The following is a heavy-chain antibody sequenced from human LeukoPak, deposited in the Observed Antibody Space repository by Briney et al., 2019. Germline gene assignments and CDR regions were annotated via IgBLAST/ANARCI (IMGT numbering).Heavy chain of an antibody. J-gene: IGHJ4*02. CDR1: GYTFTGYY. D-gene: IGHD1-26*01. CDR2: INPNSGGT. V-gene: IGHV1-2*02. CDR3: ARERYSGRSLYYFDY. Sequence: ALVKVSCKASGYTFTGYYMHWVRQAPGQGLEWMGWINPNSGGTNYAQKFQGRVTMTRDTSISTAYMELSRLRSDDTAVYYCARERYSGRSLYYFDYWGQGTLVTVSS.